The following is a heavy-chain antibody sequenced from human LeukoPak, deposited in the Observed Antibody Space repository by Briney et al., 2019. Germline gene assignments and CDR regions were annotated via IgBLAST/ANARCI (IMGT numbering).Heavy chain of an antibody. V-gene: IGHV4-31*03. D-gene: IGHD3-10*01. CDR3: ARGTGTMVRGVIIDYYYYYGMDV. CDR1: GGSISSGGYY. Sequence: SETLSLTCTVSGGSISSGGYYWSWIRQHPGKGLEWIGYIYYSGSTYYNPSLKSRVTISVDTSKNQFSLKLSSVTAADTAVYYCARGTGTMVRGVIIDYYYYYGMDVWGQGTTVTVSS. CDR2: IYYSGST. J-gene: IGHJ6*02.